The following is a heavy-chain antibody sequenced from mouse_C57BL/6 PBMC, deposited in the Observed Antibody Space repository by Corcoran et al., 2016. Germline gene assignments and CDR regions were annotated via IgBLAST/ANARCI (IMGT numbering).Heavy chain of an antibody. D-gene: IGHD3-2*02. CDR1: GYAFSSYW. V-gene: IGHV1-80*01. CDR2: IYPGDGDT. Sequence: QVQLQQSGAELVKPGSSVKISCKASGYAFSSYWMNWVKQRPGKGLEWIGQIYPGDGDTNYNGKFKGKATLTADKSSSTAYMQLSSLTSEDSAVYFCARKAKTAQATYLDYWGQGTTLTVSS. CDR3: ARKAKTAQATYLDY. J-gene: IGHJ2*01.